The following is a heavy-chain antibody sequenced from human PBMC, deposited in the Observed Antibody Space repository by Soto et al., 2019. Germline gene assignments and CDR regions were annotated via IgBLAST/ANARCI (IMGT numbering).Heavy chain of an antibody. D-gene: IGHD5-18*01. CDR3: ARVRGYIDVYPFDY. CDR2: IHHSGST. CDR1: GGPINSYY. Sequence: NPSETLSLTCTVSGGPINSYYWSWIRQPPGKGLEWIGYIHHSGSTNYNPSLKSRVTVSLDTSKKQFSLKLSSVTAADTAVYYCARVRGYIDVYPFDYWGQGTLVTVSS. J-gene: IGHJ4*02. V-gene: IGHV4-59*01.